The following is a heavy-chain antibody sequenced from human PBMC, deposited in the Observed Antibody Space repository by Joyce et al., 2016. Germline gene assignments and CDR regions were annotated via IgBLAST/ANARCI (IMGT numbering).Heavy chain of an antibody. D-gene: IGHD6-13*01. V-gene: IGHV3-33*01. CDR3: ARERAAAGGFDY. J-gene: IGHJ4*02. Sequence: QVQLVESGGGVVQPGRSLRLSWAASGFTFSSYGMHWVRQAPGKGLEWVAVIWFDGSKKYYADFVKGRFTMSRDNAKNTLHLQMDNLRVEDTAVYYCARERAAAGGFDYWGQGTLVTVSS. CDR1: GFTFSSYG. CDR2: IWFDGSKK.